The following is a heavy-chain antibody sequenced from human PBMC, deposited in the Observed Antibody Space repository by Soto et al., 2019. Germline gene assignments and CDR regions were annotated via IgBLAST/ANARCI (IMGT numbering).Heavy chain of an antibody. V-gene: IGHV3-23*01. CDR3: GRTYTGG. CDR2: ISGSEDRT. CDR1: GFSLRDHA. D-gene: IGHD3-10*01. Sequence: GGSLRLSCAASGFSLRDHALSWVRQAAGGGLEWVSGISGSEDRTNYADFVRGRFIISKDRAKNTLYLDMSGLRVDDTAVYFCGRTYTGGWGQGTLVTVSS. J-gene: IGHJ4*02.